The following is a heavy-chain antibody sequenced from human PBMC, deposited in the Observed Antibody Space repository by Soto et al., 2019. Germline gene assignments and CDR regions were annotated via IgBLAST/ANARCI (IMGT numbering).Heavy chain of an antibody. J-gene: IGHJ2*01. Sequence: QVQLVESGGGVVQPGRSLRLSCAASGFTFSSYAMHWVRQAPGKGLEWVAVISYDGSNKYYADSVKGRFTISRDNSKNTLYLQMNSLRAEDTAVYYCARDGAGGSGWFGWYFDLWGRGTLVTVSS. CDR2: ISYDGSNK. CDR1: GFTFSSYA. V-gene: IGHV3-30-3*01. CDR3: ARDGAGGSGWFGWYFDL. D-gene: IGHD6-19*01.